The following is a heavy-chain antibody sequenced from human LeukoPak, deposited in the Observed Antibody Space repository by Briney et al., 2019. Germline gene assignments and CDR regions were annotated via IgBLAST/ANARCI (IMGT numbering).Heavy chain of an antibody. D-gene: IGHD4-11*01. J-gene: IGHJ4*02. CDR1: GFTFSSYA. V-gene: IGHV3-23*01. Sequence: PGGSLRLSCAASGFTFSSYAMSWFRQASGKGLEWISGISGGGGTTYYTDSVKGRFTISRDISKNTLYLQMNSLTAEDTAVYYCAKDRPTVTTGVFDSWGQGTPVTVSS. CDR2: ISGGGGTT. CDR3: AKDRPTVTTGVFDS.